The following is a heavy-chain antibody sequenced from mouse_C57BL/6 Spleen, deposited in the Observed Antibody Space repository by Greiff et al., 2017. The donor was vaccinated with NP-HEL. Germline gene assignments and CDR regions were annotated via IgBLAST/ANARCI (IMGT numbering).Heavy chain of an antibody. CDR3: ARGSGREGNYVPYYLDY. CDR1: GYTFTSYW. D-gene: IGHD2-1*01. V-gene: IGHV1-52*01. CDR2: IDTSDSET. Sequence: QVQLQQPGAELVRPGSSVKLSCKASGYTFTSYWMHWVKQRPIQGLEWIGNIDTSDSETHYNQKFKDKATLTVDKSSSTAYMQLSSLTSEDSAVYYCARGSGREGNYVPYYLDYGGQGTTLTVSS. J-gene: IGHJ2*01.